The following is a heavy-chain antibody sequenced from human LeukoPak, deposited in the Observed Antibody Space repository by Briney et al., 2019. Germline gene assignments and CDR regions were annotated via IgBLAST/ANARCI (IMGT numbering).Heavy chain of an antibody. J-gene: IGHJ5*02. V-gene: IGHV1-2*02. CDR2: INPNSGGT. CDR1: GYTFTDYY. D-gene: IGHD6-19*01. Sequence: ASVKVSCKASGYTFTDYYMHWVRQAPGQGLEWMGWINPNSGGTNYAQKFQGRVTMTRDTSTSTAYMELSRLRSDDTAVYYCAKTYSSGWYPNWFDPWGQGTLVTVSS. CDR3: AKTYSSGWYPNWFDP.